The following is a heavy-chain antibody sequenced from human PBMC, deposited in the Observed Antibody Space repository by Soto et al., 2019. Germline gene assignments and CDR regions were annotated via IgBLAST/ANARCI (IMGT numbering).Heavy chain of an antibody. Sequence: PGGSLRLSCAASGFTVSSNHISWVRQAPGKGLEWVSVIYTGGSTYYADSVKGRFTISRHNSKNTVYLQMNSLRAEDTAVYYCARDSGKSNYFDYWGQGTLVTVSS. CDR2: IYTGGST. J-gene: IGHJ4*02. CDR3: ARDSGKSNYFDY. CDR1: GFTVSSNH. D-gene: IGHD1-26*01. V-gene: IGHV3-53*04.